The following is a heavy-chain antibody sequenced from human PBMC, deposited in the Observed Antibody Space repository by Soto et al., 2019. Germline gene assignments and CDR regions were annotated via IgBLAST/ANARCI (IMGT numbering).Heavy chain of an antibody. Sequence: QVQLVQSGTEVKKPGASVKVSCKASGYRVTQYVIHWVRQAPGQRLEWMGWIGAGDGKTYYSQNFQGRVTITKDTSASTVYMELSSLVSEDTAVYYCVRDYASDSGVHLDLWGQGTLVTVSS. V-gene: IGHV1-3*01. CDR2: IGAGDGKT. J-gene: IGHJ5*02. CDR1: GYRVTQYV. D-gene: IGHD3-22*01. CDR3: VRDYASDSGVHLDL.